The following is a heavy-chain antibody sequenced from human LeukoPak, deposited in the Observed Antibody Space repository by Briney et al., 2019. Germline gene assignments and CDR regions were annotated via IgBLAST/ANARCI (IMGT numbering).Heavy chain of an antibody. CDR1: GDSINIYY. Sequence: SETLSLTCTVSGDSINIYYWTWIRQPPGKGLEWIGYIYYSGSTNYNPSLKSRVTISVDTSKNQFSLKLSSVTAADAAVYYCARDGYHNWFDPWGQGTLVTVSS. J-gene: IGHJ5*02. CDR2: IYYSGST. D-gene: IGHD1-1*01. CDR3: ARDGYHNWFDP. V-gene: IGHV4-59*12.